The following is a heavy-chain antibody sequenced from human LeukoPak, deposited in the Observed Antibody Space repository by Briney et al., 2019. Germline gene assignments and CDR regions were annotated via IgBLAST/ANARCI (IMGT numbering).Heavy chain of an antibody. J-gene: IGHJ4*02. CDR3: ARWGIAAAGNDY. CDR1: GFTFSSYS. D-gene: IGHD6-13*01. V-gene: IGHV3-21*01. CDR2: ISSSSSYI. Sequence: PGGSLRLSCAASGFTFSSYSMNWVRQAPGKGLEWVSSISSSSSYIYYADSVKGRFTISRDNAKNSLYLQMNSLRAEDTAVYYCARWGIAAAGNDYWGQGTLVTVSS.